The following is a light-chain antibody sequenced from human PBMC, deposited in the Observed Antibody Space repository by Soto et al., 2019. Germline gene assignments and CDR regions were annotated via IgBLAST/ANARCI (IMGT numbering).Light chain of an antibody. CDR1: SSDVGGYNY. V-gene: IGLV2-14*03. CDR3: SSYTSTNTV. CDR2: DVS. Sequence: QSVLTQPASVSRSPGQSITISCTGISSDVGGYNYVSWYQQHPGKAPKLMIYDVSDRPSGISNRFSGSKSGNTASLTISGLQTEDEADYYCSSYTSTNTVFGGGTKLTVL. J-gene: IGLJ2*01.